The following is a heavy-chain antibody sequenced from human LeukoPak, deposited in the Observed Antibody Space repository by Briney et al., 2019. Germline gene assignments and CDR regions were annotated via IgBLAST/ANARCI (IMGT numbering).Heavy chain of an antibody. CDR1: GGSISSGDYY. D-gene: IGHD3-10*01. V-gene: IGHV4-39*02. CDR3: AREGLNMVRGVIPKEAWGWFDP. CDR2: IYYRGST. Sequence: SETLSLTCNVSGGSISSGDYYWGWIRQPPGKGLEWIGRIYYRGSTYYNPSLKSRVTISVDTSKNQFSLKLSSVTAADTAVYYCAREGLNMVRGVIPKEAWGWFDPWGQGTLVTVSS. J-gene: IGHJ5*02.